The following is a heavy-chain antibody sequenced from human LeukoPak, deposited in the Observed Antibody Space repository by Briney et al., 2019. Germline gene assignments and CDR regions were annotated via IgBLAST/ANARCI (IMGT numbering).Heavy chain of an antibody. CDR3: ARVRIHLWLAGAFDI. CDR1: GGSINSSNW. CDR2: IYHSGST. V-gene: IGHV4-4*02. Sequence: SDTLSLTCAVSGGSINSSNWWTWVRQPPGKGLEWIGEIYHSGSTNFNPSLRSRVTISVDKSKNHFSLRLISVTAADTAVYYCARVRIHLWLAGAFDIWGQGTMVTVSS. D-gene: IGHD5-18*01. J-gene: IGHJ3*02.